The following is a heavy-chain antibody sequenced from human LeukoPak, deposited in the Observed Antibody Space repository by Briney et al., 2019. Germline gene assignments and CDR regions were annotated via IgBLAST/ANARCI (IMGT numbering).Heavy chain of an antibody. D-gene: IGHD4-17*01. V-gene: IGHV3-11*04. CDR2: IKTTGLTT. J-gene: IGHJ5*02. Sequence: GGSLRLSCAASGFDFSDYYMSWIRQAPGKGLEWISNIKTTGLTTYYADSVKGRFTISRDNAKNSLFLQMNSLRAEDTAVYYCARGTVTTPRKFDPWGQGTLVTVSS. CDR1: GFDFSDYY. CDR3: ARGTVTTPRKFDP.